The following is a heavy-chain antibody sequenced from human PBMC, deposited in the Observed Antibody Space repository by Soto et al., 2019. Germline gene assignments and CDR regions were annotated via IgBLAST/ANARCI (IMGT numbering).Heavy chain of an antibody. CDR1: GFSLNTNGVG. D-gene: IGHD3-10*01. CDR2: LFWDGDK. J-gene: IGHJ4*02. Sequence: GSGPTLVNPTQTLTLTCTFSGFSLNTNGVGVGWMRQPPGEALEWLAILFWDGDKRYSPSLKSRLTIVKDTSKNLVILIMTNMDPEDTATYYCAHRAYYYGSGSYYTHWGQGILVTVSS. V-gene: IGHV2-5*02. CDR3: AHRAYYYGSGSYYTH.